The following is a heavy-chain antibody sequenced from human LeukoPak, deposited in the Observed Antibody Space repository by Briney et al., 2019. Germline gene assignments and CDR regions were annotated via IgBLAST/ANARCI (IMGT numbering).Heavy chain of an antibody. V-gene: IGHV3-13*01. D-gene: IGHD3-10*01. CDR3: GRKKYGSGSLDY. J-gene: IGHJ4*02. CDR2: IGTAGDT. Sequence: PGGSLRLSCAASGFTFGSYDMHWVRQATGKGLEWVSGIGTAGDTYYPGSVKGRFTISRENARNSLYLQMNSLRAGDTAVYYCGRKKYGSGSLDYWGQGTLVTVSS. CDR1: GFTFGSYD.